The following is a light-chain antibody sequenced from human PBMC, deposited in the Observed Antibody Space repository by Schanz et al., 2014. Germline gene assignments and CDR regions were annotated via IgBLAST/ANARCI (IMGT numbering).Light chain of an antibody. V-gene: IGLV2-23*01. CDR2: EGT. Sequence: QSALTQPASVSGSPGQSITISCTGSTINVVTYNLVSWYQQHPGKAPKIMIYEGTKRPSGVSNRFSGSKSGNTASLTISGLQAEDEADYYCCSYAGSSTYVVFGGGTKLTVL. CDR3: CSYAGSSTYVV. CDR1: TINVVTYNL. J-gene: IGLJ2*01.